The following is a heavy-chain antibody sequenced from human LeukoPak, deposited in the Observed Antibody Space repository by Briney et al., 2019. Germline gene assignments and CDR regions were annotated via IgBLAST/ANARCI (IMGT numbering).Heavy chain of an antibody. CDR2: IYSGSTT. V-gene: IGHV3-53*01. J-gene: IGHJ4*02. Sequence: PGGSLRLSCAASGFTVSSNYMSWVRQAPGKGLEWVSVIYSGSTTYYADSVKGRFTISRDNSKNTLYLQMNSLRVEDTAVYYCATPSGWYGAFDYWGQGTLVTVSS. CDR3: ATPSGWYGAFDY. CDR1: GFTVSSNY. D-gene: IGHD6-13*01.